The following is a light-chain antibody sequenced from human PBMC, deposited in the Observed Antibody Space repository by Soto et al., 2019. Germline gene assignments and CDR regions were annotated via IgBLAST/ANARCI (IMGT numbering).Light chain of an antibody. V-gene: IGKV3-15*01. J-gene: IGKJ1*01. CDR3: QHYNNWPWT. CDR2: GAS. CDR1: QSVRSN. Sequence: EIVVAHAAASLSVSPGERSTLSCRASQSVRSNLAWSQQKPGQAPRLLIYGASTRATGIPASFSGSGSGTEFTLTISSLQSEDFAVYYCQHYNNWPWTFGQGTKVDIK.